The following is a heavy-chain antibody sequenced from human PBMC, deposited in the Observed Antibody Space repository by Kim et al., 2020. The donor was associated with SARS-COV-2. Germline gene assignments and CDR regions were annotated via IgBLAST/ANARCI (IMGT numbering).Heavy chain of an antibody. Sequence: SETLSLTCTVSGGSISSYYWSWIRKRPGQGQEWFGYSNYSWSTNYNHTLTSRGTISVDTSKNQFHLTLSLVTVADTAAYDCAGSLHFSYCGQGSVVTVSS. CDR1: GGSISSYY. J-gene: IGHJ4*02. CDR2: SNYSWST. CDR3: AGSLHFSY. V-gene: IGHV4-59*08.